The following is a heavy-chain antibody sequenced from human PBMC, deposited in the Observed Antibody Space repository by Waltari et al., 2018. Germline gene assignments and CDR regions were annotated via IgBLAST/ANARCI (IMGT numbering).Heavy chain of an antibody. J-gene: IGHJ4*02. CDR1: GFTFTSRC. CDR2: IKQDGSDK. Sequence: EVQLVESGGVLVQPGGALSLSCDASGFTFTSRCMSWVGQAPGKGLEWVANIKQDGSDKKYVDSVKGRVTISRDNSKNSLYLQMNSLRVEDTAVYYCARTDGSSSGYFDYWGQGTLVTVSS. CDR3: ARTDGSSSGYFDY. V-gene: IGHV3-7*01. D-gene: IGHD6-6*01.